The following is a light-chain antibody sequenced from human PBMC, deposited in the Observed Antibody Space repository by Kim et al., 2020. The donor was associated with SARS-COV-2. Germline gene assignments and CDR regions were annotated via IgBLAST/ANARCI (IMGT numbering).Light chain of an antibody. Sequence: ETVLTQSPGTLSLSPGERATLSCRASESVSSNNLAWYQQKPGQAPRLLIYGASIRATGIPERFSGSGSGTDFTLTISRLEPEDFAVFYCQQYGRWWTFGQGTKVDIK. J-gene: IGKJ1*01. CDR2: GAS. CDR1: ESVSSNN. CDR3: QQYGRWWT. V-gene: IGKV3-20*01.